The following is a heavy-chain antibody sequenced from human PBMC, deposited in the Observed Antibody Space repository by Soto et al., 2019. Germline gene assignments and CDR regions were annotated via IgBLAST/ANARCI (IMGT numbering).Heavy chain of an antibody. D-gene: IGHD2-15*01. CDR3: AHRHTQYTCSDVIFDF. J-gene: IGHJ4*02. CDR1: GFSLSAKGGG. Sequence: SGPTLVKPTQTLTLTCTFSGFSLSAKGGGGGWLRPPPGKALEWLALIYWDADRRYNPSLKSTLAITKDTSKNQVVLTMCSMEHVDTATYYCAHRHTQYTCSDVIFDFWGEGTLVTVSS. V-gene: IGHV2-5*02. CDR2: IYWDADR.